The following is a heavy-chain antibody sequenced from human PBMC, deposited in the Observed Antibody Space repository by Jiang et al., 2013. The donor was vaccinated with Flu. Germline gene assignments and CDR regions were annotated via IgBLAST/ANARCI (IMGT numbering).Heavy chain of an antibody. Sequence: SGAEVKKSGSSVKVSCKASGGTLSSYAFSWVRQAPGQGLEWMGGIIPVPGTRKYAQKFQDRVTITADESTQTAYMELSSLTSEDTAVYFCGTEEVGMPTAEPYFSYKHIDVWGQGTTVTVSS. CDR3: GTEEVGMPTAEPYFSYKHIDV. CDR1: GGTLSSYA. V-gene: IGHV1-69*01. D-gene: IGHD2-21*01. J-gene: IGHJ6*02. CDR2: IIPVPGTR.